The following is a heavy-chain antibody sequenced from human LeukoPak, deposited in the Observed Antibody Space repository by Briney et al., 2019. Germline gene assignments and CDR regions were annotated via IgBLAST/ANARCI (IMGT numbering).Heavy chain of an antibody. CDR3: ATSEYYYGSGSPY. D-gene: IGHD3-10*01. CDR2: IYHSGST. J-gene: IGHJ4*02. CDR1: GGSVSRGTYY. Sequence: SQTLSLTCTVSGGSVSRGTYYWTWIRQPPGKGLEWIGSIYHSGSTYYNPSLKSRVTISVDTSKNQFSLKLSSVTAADTAVYYCATSEYYYGSGSPYWGQGTLVTVSS. V-gene: IGHV4-39*07.